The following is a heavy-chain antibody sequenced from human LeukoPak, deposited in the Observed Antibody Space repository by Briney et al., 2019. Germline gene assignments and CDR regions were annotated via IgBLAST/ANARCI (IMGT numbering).Heavy chain of an antibody. Sequence: TGGSLRLSCVGSGFTFSDKWMQWVRQAPGKGLEWVANIKQDGSEKYYADSVKGRFIISRDNAMNALYLQMSSLRAEDTAIYYCARRYFDYWGQGTLVTVSS. J-gene: IGHJ4*02. CDR3: ARRYFDY. CDR1: GFTFSDKW. CDR2: IKQDGSEK. V-gene: IGHV3-7*03.